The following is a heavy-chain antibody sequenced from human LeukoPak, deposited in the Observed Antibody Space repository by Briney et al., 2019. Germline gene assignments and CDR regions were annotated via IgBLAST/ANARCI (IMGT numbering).Heavy chain of an antibody. J-gene: IGHJ4*02. V-gene: IGHV4-4*02. CDR3: ARVYCSSSSCYYFDY. CDR2: THHSGST. D-gene: IGHD2-2*01. Sequence: PSETLSLTCAVSGGSITSSNWWTWVRQPPGKGLERIGETHHSGSTNYNPSLQSRVSMSVDKSKNLFSLKLSSVTAADTAMYYCARVYCSSSSCYYFDYWGQGTLVTVSS. CDR1: GGSITSSNW.